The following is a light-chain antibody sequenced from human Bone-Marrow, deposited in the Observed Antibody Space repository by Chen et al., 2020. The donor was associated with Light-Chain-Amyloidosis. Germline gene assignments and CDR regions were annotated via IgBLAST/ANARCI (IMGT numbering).Light chain of an antibody. Sequence: QPFLTQPPSASAPPGQMITISCYGVSSNVGNNYVSWYRHLPGTAPELLIFKDSRRPLGVPDRCSAATSGTSASLFISGLRSEDEADYTCSAWDDNLSTWEFGGGTRLTVL. CDR1: SSNVGNNY. J-gene: IGLJ3*02. CDR3: SAWDDNLSTWE. CDR2: KDS. V-gene: IGLV1-47*01.